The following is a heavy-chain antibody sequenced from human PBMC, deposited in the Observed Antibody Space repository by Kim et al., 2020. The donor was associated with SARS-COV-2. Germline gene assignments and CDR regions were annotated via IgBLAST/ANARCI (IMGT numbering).Heavy chain of an antibody. CDR3: ARDLSSSLYGSGDGMDV. D-gene: IGHD3-10*01. CDR2: ISYDGSNK. V-gene: IGHV3-30*04. J-gene: IGHJ6*02. CDR1: GFTFSSYA. Sequence: GGSLRLSCAASGFTFSSYAMHWVRQAPGKGLEWVAVISYDGSNKYYADSVKGRFTISRDNSKNTLYLQMNSLRAEDTAVYYCARDLSSSLYGSGDGMDVWGQGTTVTVSS.